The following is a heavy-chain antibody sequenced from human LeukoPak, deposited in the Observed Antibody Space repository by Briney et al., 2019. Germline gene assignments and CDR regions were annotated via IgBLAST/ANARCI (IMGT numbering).Heavy chain of an antibody. D-gene: IGHD5-18*01. CDR2: IDRDGSAE. V-gene: IGHV3-7*04. CDR3: ARADSYGSILDY. CDR1: GFTFSNYW. Sequence: RSGGSLRLSCAASGFTFSNYWMSWVRQSPGRGLEWVANIDRDGSAEYYVDSVGGRFTVSRDNAKNSLYLQIDSLRAEDTAVYYCARADSYGSILDYWGRGTLVTVSS. J-gene: IGHJ4*02.